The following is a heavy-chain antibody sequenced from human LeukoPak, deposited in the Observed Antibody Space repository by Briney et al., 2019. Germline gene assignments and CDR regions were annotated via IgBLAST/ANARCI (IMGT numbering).Heavy chain of an antibody. V-gene: IGHV3-23*01. Sequence: GGSLRLSCAASRFTFSNYAMSWVRQAPGKGLEWVSTISGSGGSTYYADSVKGRFTISRDNAENTLYLQMNSLRVEDTAVYYCVRSAFHAGSGNYYDYWGQGTLVTVSS. J-gene: IGHJ4*02. D-gene: IGHD3-22*01. CDR1: RFTFSNYA. CDR2: ISGSGGST. CDR3: VRSAFHAGSGNYYDY.